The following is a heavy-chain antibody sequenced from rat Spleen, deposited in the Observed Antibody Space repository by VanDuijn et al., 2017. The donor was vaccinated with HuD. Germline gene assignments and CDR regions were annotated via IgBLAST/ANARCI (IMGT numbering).Heavy chain of an antibody. D-gene: IGHD1-11*01. J-gene: IGHJ2*01. CDR1: GFTFSDYF. Sequence: EVQLVESDGGLVQPGRSLKLSCAASGFTFSDYFMAWVRQAPTKGLEWVATISYDGDNTYYRDSVKGRFTISRDNAKSTLYLQMDSLRSEDTATYYCARRTYGDYWGQGVMVTVSS. V-gene: IGHV5-29*01. CDR2: ISYDGDNT. CDR3: ARRTYGDY.